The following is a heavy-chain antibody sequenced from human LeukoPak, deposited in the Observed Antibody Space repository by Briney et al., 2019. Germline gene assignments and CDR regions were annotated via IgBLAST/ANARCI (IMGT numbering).Heavy chain of an antibody. V-gene: IGHV3-7*02. Sequence: GGSLRLSCATSGFTLSTYWMSWVRQAPGKGLEWVANIKHDGSETYYVDSVKGRFTIPRDNAKNSLFLQVNSLRVEDTAVYYCARARFWTSGGCYLDYWGQGTLVSVSS. D-gene: IGHD2-15*01. CDR1: GFTLSTYW. J-gene: IGHJ4*02. CDR2: IKHDGSET. CDR3: ARARFWTSGGCYLDY.